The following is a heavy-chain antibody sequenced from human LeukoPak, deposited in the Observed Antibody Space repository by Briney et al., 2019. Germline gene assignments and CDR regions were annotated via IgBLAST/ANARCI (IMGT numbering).Heavy chain of an antibody. J-gene: IGHJ6*02. CDR3: ARGFGEVDTAMGPLPSYYHYYGMDV. D-gene: IGHD5-18*01. CDR1: WFSVTSDH. CDR2: IDPAGRK. Sequence: GGSLRLSCAASWFSVTSDHVAWVRQAPGRRLECVSVIDPAGRKFYTDSVRGRFTISRENAKNSLYLQMNSLRAGDTAVYYCARGFGEVDTAMGPLPSYYHYYGMDVWGQGTTVTVSS. V-gene: IGHV3-53*01.